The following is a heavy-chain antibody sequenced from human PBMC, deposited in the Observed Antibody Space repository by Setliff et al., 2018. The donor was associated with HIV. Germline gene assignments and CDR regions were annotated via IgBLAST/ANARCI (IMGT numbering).Heavy chain of an antibody. J-gene: IGHJ3*01. CDR2: IYFTGGS. CDR1: GGSIKSSSDY. D-gene: IGHD4-17*01. CDR3: ARVQMAYAAFDV. V-gene: IGHV4-61*05. Sequence: PSETLSLTCTVSGGSIKSSSDYWGWIRQPPGKGLEWIGSIYFTGGSDNNPSLKSRVTLSVDTSKHQFSLKLSSVTAADTAVYYCARVQMAYAAFDVWGQGTMVTVSS.